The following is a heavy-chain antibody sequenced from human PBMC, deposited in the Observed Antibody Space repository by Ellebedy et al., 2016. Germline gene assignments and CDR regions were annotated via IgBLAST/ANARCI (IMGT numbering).Heavy chain of an antibody. J-gene: IGHJ4*02. D-gene: IGHD4-23*01. CDR2: IKQDGSQK. Sequence: GESLKISCAGSGFTFRDSWMTWVRQAPGKGLEWVASIKQDGSQKDYVDSVKGRFTISRDNSKNTLYLQMNSLRAEDTAVYYCAKDLGTVVTPLGYWGQGTLVTVSS. V-gene: IGHV3-7*01. CDR1: GFTFRDSW. CDR3: AKDLGTVVTPLGY.